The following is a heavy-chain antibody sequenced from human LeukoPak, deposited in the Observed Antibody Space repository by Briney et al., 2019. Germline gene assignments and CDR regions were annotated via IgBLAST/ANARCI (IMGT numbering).Heavy chain of an antibody. CDR3: ARGHWGFPDAFDI. CDR2: IYYSGST. CDR1: GGPISSGGYY. D-gene: IGHD7-27*01. V-gene: IGHV4-31*03. Sequence: SETLSLTCTVSGGPISSGGYYWSWIRQHPGKGLEWIGYIYYSGSTYYNPSLKSRVTISVDTSKNQFSLKLSSVTAADTAVYYCARGHWGFPDAFDIWGQGTMVTVSS. J-gene: IGHJ3*02.